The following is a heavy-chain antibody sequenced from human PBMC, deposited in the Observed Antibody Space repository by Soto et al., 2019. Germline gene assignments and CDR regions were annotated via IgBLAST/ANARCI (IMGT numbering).Heavy chain of an antibody. CDR2: FDPEDGET. Sequence: VQLVQSGAEVKKPGASVKVSCKVSGYTLTELSMHWVRQAPGKGLEWMGGFDPEDGETIYAQKFQGRVTMTEDTSTDTAYMELSSLRSEHTAVYYCATSSILWFGELSHACDIWGQGTMVTVSS. CDR3: ATSSILWFGELSHACDI. V-gene: IGHV1-24*01. J-gene: IGHJ3*02. D-gene: IGHD3-10*01. CDR1: GYTLTELS.